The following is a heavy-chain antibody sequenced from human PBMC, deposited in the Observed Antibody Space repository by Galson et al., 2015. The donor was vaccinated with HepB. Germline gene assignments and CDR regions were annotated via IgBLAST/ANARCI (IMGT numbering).Heavy chain of an antibody. D-gene: IGHD6-13*01. V-gene: IGHV4-61*01. CDR2: IYYSGST. Sequence: ETLSLTCTVSGGSVSSGSYYWSWIRQPPGKGLEWIGYIYYSGSTNYNPSLKSRVTISVDTSKNQFSLKLSSVTAADTAVYYCASGYSSSWTGWFDPWGQGTLVTVSS. CDR3: ASGYSSSWTGWFDP. J-gene: IGHJ5*02. CDR1: GGSVSSGSYY.